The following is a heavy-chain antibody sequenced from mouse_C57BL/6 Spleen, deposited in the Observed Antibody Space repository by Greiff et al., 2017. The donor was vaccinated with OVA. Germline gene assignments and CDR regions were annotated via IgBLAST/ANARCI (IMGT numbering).Heavy chain of an antibody. CDR2: IYPGDGDT. J-gene: IGHJ3*01. V-gene: IGHV1-82*01. Sequence: QVQLKESGPELVKPGASVKISCKASGYAFSSSWMNWVKQRPGTGLEWIGRIYPGDGDTNYNGKFKGKATLTADKSSSTAYMQLSSLTSEDSAVYFCARPSLYYGSSYFAYWGQGTLVTVSA. CDR1: GYAFSSSW. D-gene: IGHD1-1*01. CDR3: ARPSLYYGSSYFAY.